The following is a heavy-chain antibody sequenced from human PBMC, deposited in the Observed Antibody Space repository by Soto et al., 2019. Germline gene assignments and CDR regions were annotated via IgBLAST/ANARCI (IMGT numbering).Heavy chain of an antibody. CDR3: ARGVSSGRTGIDY. J-gene: IGHJ4*02. D-gene: IGHD6-19*01. V-gene: IGHV3-7*03. CDR1: GFTFNSYW. Sequence: GGSLRLSCAASGFTFNSYWMSWVRQAPGKGLQWVASINQDGTEQHYVDSVRGRFTVSRDNVRNSMYLQVNSLRSEDTAVYYCARGVSSGRTGIDYWGQGTLVTVSS. CDR2: INQDGTEQ.